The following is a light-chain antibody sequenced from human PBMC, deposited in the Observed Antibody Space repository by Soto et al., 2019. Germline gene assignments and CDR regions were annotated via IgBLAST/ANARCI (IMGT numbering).Light chain of an antibody. CDR1: SSDVGGYNY. Sequence: QSVLTQPASVSGSPGQSITISCTGNSSDVGGYNYVSWYQQHPGKAPKLMIYEVSNRPSGVSNRFSGSKSGNTASLTISGLQAEDEADYYCTSYTSSSTPVFGGGTKLTVL. CDR3: TSYTSSSTPV. J-gene: IGLJ2*01. CDR2: EVS. V-gene: IGLV2-14*01.